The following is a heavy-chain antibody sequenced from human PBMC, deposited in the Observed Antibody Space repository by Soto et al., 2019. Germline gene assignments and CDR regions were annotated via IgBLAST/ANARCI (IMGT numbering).Heavy chain of an antibody. Sequence: EVQLLESGGDLVQPGGSLRLSCTASEFTFTNYAMNWVRRAPGKGLEWISTISGSGGSTYYADSVKGRFTISRDNSKNTLYLQMNSLRAEDTAVYYCAKVGGVIVGATLFDYWGQGTLVTVSS. CDR2: ISGSGGST. D-gene: IGHD1-26*01. J-gene: IGHJ4*02. CDR3: AKVGGVIVGATLFDY. V-gene: IGHV3-23*01. CDR1: EFTFTNYA.